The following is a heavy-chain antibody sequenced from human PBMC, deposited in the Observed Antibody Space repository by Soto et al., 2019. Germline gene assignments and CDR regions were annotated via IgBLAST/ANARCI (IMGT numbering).Heavy chain of an antibody. V-gene: IGHV3-21*01. CDR1: RYTFTRYS. CDR3: ARESEDLTSNFDY. Sequence: EVERVESGGGLVKTWGSLRLPCAASRYTFTRYSMHWVPQAPGKGLEWVSSISSTTNYIYYADSMKGRFTFSRDNAKNSVYLEMNSLSVEDTAVYYCARESEDLTSNFDYWGQGTLVTVSS. J-gene: IGHJ4*02. CDR2: ISSTTNYI.